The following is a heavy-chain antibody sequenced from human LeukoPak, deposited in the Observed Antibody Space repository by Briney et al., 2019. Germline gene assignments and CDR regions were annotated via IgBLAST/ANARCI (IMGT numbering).Heavy chain of an antibody. CDR1: GGSLSSYY. CDR2: IYYSGST. CDR3: ARARGYYDSSGPDAFDI. Sequence: PSETLSLTCTVSGGSLSSYYWSWIRQPPGKGLEWIGYIYYSGSTNYNPSLKSRVTISVDTSKNQFSLKLSSVTAADTAVYYCARARGYYDSSGPDAFDIWGQGTMVTVSS. V-gene: IGHV4-59*01. D-gene: IGHD3-22*01. J-gene: IGHJ3*02.